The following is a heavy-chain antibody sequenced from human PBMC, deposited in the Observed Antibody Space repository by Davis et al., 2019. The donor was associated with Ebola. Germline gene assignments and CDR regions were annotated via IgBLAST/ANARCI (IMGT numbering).Heavy chain of an antibody. CDR1: GFTVSSNH. V-gene: IGHV3-53*05. CDR2: IYDQST. Sequence: GESLKISCTASGFTVSSNHMSWVRQAPGKGLEWVSVIYDQSTAYADAVRGRFIISRDKSNNTLYLEMSSLRVDDTAVYYRATTQWLREFDNWGPGTLVTVSS. CDR3: ATTQWLREFDN. D-gene: IGHD6-19*01. J-gene: IGHJ4*02.